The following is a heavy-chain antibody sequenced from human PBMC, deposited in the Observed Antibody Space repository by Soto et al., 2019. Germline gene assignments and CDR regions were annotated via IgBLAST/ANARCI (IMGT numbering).Heavy chain of an antibody. CDR3: ARIGDYGDYYYGMDV. V-gene: IGHV4-34*01. CDR1: CGSFSGCY. D-gene: IGHD4-17*01. J-gene: IGHJ6*02. CDR2: INHSGST. Sequence: ADPLSLARAVYCGSFSGCYWCWISKHPGKGLEWIGEINHSGSTNYNPSLKSRVTISVDTSKNQFSLKLSSVTAADTAVYYCARIGDYGDYYYGMDVWGQGTTVTVSS.